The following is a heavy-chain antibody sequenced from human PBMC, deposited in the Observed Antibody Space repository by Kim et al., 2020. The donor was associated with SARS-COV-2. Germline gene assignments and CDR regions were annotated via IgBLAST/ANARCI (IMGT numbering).Heavy chain of an antibody. CDR1: GGSFSGYY. CDR3: ARDRGTIFGVVIKYGMDV. J-gene: IGHJ6*02. CDR2: INHSGST. Sequence: SETLSLTCAVYGGSFSGYYWSWIRQPPGKGLEWIGEINHSGSTNYNPSLKSRVTISVDTSKNQFSLKLSSVTAADTAVYYCARDRGTIFGVVIKYGMDVWGQGTTVTVSS. D-gene: IGHD3-3*01. V-gene: IGHV4-34*01.